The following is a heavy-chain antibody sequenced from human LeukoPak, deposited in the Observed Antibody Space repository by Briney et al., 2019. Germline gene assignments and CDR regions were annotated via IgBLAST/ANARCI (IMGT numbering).Heavy chain of an antibody. CDR1: GFTFSSYS. J-gene: IGHJ4*02. D-gene: IGHD5-18*01. CDR2: ISSSSSYI. CDR3: TVDTVPYYFDY. Sequence: GSLRLSCAASGFTFSSYSMNWVRQAPGKGLEWVSSISSSSSYIYYADSVKGRFTISRDNSKNTLYLQMNSLRAEDTAVYYCTVDTVPYYFDYWGQGTLVTVSS. V-gene: IGHV3-21*01.